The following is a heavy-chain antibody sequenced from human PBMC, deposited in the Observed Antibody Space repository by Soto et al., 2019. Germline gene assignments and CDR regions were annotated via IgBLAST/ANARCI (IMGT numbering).Heavy chain of an antibody. CDR3: AREQTRWLKDAFDI. CDR2: ISPYNGET. J-gene: IGHJ3*02. Sequence: QVQLVQSGPEVKKPGASVRVSCKASGYTFNNFAINWVRQAPGQGLEWLGWISPYNGETEYAQKFQGRFIMTTDASTSTAYLEVRSLRSDETAVYYCAREQTRWLKDAFDIWGQGTMVIVSS. V-gene: IGHV1-18*01. CDR1: GYTFNNFA. D-gene: IGHD5-12*01.